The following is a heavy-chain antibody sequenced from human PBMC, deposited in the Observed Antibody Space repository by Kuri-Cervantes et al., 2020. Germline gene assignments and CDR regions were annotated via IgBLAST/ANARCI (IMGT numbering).Heavy chain of an antibody. V-gene: IGHV3-23*01. CDR2: ISGSGGST. CDR3: AKVTMIALDY. J-gene: IGHJ4*02. Sequence: GESLKISCAASGFTFSSYAMSWVRQAPGKGLEWVSAISGSGGSTYYADSVKGRFTISRDNSKNTLYLQMNSLRAEDTAVYYCAKVTMIALDYWGQGTLVTVSS. D-gene: IGHD3-22*01. CDR1: GFTFSSYA.